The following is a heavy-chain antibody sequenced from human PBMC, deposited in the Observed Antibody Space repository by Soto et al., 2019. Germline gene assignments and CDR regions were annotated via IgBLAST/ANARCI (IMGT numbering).Heavy chain of an antibody. CDR1: GFTFSSYS. V-gene: IGHV3-23*01. J-gene: IGHJ6*02. D-gene: IGHD6-13*01. Sequence: GGSLRLSCAASGFTFSSYSMSWVRQAPGKGLEWVSAISGSGGSTYYADSVKGRFTISRDNSKNTLYLQMNSLRAEDTAVYYCAKGTGIAAAGDNDYYGMDVWGQGTTVTVSS. CDR3: AKGTGIAAAGDNDYYGMDV. CDR2: ISGSGGST.